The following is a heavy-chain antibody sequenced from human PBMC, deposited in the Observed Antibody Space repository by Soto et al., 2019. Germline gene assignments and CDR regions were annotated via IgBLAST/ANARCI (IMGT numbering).Heavy chain of an antibody. Sequence: QVQLVQSGAEVKKPGSSVKVSCKASGGTFSSYAISWVRQAPGQGLEWMGGIIPIFGTANYAQKFQGRVTITADESTSTAYMELSSLRSEDTAVYYCARDWEPPAYGENEGRFQHWGQGTLVTVSS. J-gene: IGHJ1*01. V-gene: IGHV1-69*12. CDR3: ARDWEPPAYGENEGRFQH. CDR2: IIPIFGTA. D-gene: IGHD4-17*01. CDR1: GGTFSSYA.